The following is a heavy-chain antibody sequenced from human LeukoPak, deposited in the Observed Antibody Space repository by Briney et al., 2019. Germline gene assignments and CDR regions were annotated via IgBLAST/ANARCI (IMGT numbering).Heavy chain of an antibody. V-gene: IGHV3-66*01. CDR2: IYSGGST. CDR1: GFTVSSNY. CDR3: ARDGYSFGHDFDY. J-gene: IGHJ4*02. D-gene: IGHD5-18*01. Sequence: GGSLRLSGAASGFTVSSNYMSWVRQAPGKGLEWVSVIYSGGSTYYADSVKGRFTISRDNSKNTLYLQMNSLRAEDTAVYYCARDGYSFGHDFDYWGQGTLVTVSS.